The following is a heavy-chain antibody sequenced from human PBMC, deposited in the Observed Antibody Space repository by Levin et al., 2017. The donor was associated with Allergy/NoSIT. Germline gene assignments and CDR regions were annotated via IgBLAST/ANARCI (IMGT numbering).Heavy chain of an antibody. V-gene: IGHV3-30*18. J-gene: IGHJ4*02. CDR3: AKGSGDSVFDY. CDR1: GFTFSSYG. CDR2: ISYDGSNK. D-gene: IGHD4-17*01. Sequence: PGGSLRLSCAASGFTFSSYGMHWVRQAPGKGLEWVAVISYDGSNKYYADSVKGRFTISRDNSKNTLYLQMNSLRAEDTAVYYCAKGSGDSVFDYWGQGTLVTVSS.